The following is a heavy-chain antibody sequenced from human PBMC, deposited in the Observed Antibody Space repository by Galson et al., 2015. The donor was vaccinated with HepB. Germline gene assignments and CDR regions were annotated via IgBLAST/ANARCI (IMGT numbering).Heavy chain of an antibody. CDR2: ISGSGGST. CDR1: GFTFSSYA. CDR3: AKAGGYSYGGYYFDY. D-gene: IGHD5-18*01. Sequence: SLRLSCAASGFTFSSYAMSWVRQAPGKGLEWVSAISGSGGSTYYADSVKGRFTISRDNSKNTLYLQMNSLRAEDTAVYYCAKAGGYSYGGYYFDYWGQGTLVTVSS. J-gene: IGHJ4*02. V-gene: IGHV3-23*01.